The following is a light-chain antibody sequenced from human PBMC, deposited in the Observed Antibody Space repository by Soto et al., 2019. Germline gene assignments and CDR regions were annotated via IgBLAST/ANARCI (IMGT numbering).Light chain of an antibody. J-gene: IGKJ2*01. CDR1: QSISSW. CDR2: KAS. CDR3: QQYNSYYT. Sequence: DMQMSESPCTLAASVGERGTITCRGSQSISSWLAWYQQKPGKAPKLLIYKASSLESGVPSRFSGSGSGTEFTLTISSLQPDDFATYYCQQYNSYYTFGQGTKVDIK. V-gene: IGKV1-5*03.